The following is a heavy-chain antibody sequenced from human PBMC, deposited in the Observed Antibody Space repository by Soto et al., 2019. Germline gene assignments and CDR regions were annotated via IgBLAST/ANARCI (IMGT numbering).Heavy chain of an antibody. D-gene: IGHD2-15*01. Sequence: EVQLLESGGGLVQPGESLRLSCAASGFTFSIYAMNWVRQAPGKRLEWVSTISGNGDTTYYADSVEGRFTISRDNSKNTLYLQMNSLRAEDSAVYYCAARGSGGGCRGCYFDYWGPGTLVTVSS. V-gene: IGHV3-23*01. CDR1: GFTFSIYA. CDR2: ISGNGDTT. CDR3: AARGSGGGCRGCYFDY. J-gene: IGHJ4*02.